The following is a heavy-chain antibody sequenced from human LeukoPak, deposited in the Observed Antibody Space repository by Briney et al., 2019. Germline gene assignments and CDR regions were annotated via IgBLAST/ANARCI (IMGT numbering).Heavy chain of an antibody. D-gene: IGHD4/OR15-4a*01. CDR2: INPSGGNT. V-gene: IGHV1-46*01. CDR1: GYTFTNYH. J-gene: IGHJ3*02. Sequence: ASVKVSCKASGYTFTNYHLHWVRQAPGQGLEWMGIINPSGGNTSYAQKFQDRVTMTRDTSTSTVYMELNSLRSEDTAVYYCARATWYGGNPSGAFDIWGQGTMVTVSS. CDR3: ARATWYGGNPSGAFDI.